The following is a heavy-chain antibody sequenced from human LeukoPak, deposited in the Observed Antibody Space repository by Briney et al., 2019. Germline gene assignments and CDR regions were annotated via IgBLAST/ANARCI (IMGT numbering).Heavy chain of an antibody. D-gene: IGHD3-22*01. CDR1: GFTVSSNY. J-gene: IGHJ4*02. Sequence: GGSLRLSCAASGFTVSSNYMSWVRQAPGKGLEWVSVIYSGGSTYYADSVKGRFIISRDNSKNTLYLQMNSLRAEDTAVYYCARGRLSSGYYQYYFDYWGQGTLVTVSS. CDR2: IYSGGST. V-gene: IGHV3-66*01. CDR3: ARGRLSSGYYQYYFDY.